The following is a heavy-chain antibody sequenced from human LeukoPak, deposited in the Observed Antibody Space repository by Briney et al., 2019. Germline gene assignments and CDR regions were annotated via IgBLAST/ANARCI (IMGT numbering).Heavy chain of an antibody. CDR1: GGSISSGGYS. Sequence: PSETLSLTCAVSGGSISSGGYSWSWIRQPPGKGLEWIGYIYHSGSTYYSPSLKSRVTISVDRSKNQFSLKLSSVTAADTAVYYCARGGAYCSNTSCDGPIDYWGQGTLVTVSS. D-gene: IGHD2-2*01. V-gene: IGHV4-30-2*01. CDR2: IYHSGST. J-gene: IGHJ4*02. CDR3: ARGGAYCSNTSCDGPIDY.